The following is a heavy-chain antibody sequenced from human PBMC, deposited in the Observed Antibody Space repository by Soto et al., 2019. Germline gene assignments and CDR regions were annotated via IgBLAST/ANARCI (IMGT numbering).Heavy chain of an antibody. CDR1: GGTFSSYT. CDR2: IIPILGIA. V-gene: IGHV1-69*04. CDR3: ARDRGYSGYDLAPLDY. Sequence: SVKVSCKASGGTFSSYTISWVRQAPGQGLEWMGRIIPILGIANYAQKFQGRVTITADKSTSTAYMELSSLRSEDTAVYYCARDRGYSGYDLAPLDYWGQGTLVTVS. D-gene: IGHD5-12*01. J-gene: IGHJ4*02.